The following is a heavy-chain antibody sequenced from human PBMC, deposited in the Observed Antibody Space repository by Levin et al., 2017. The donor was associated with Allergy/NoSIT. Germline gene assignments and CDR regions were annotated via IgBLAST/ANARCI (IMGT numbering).Heavy chain of an antibody. V-gene: IGHV1-69*13. D-gene: IGHD3-22*01. Sequence: ASVKVSCKASGGTFYNYAITWVRQAPGQGLEWMGGIIPMFGTANYAQKFQDRVTITADESTSTAYMELSSLRSGDTAVYYCARVASSYDNSGSYFEYWGQGTLVTVSS. CDR2: IIPMFGTA. CDR1: GGTFYNYA. CDR3: ARVASSYDNSGSYFEY. J-gene: IGHJ4*02.